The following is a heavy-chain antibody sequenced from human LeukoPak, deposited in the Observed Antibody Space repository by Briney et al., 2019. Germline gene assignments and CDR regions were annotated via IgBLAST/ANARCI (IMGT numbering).Heavy chain of an antibody. D-gene: IGHD3-3*01. Sequence: GRSLRLSCAASGFTFDDYAMHWVRQAPGKGLEWVSGISWNSGSIGYADSVKGRFTISRDNAKNSLYLQMNSLRAEDMALYYCAKGSVLRFWEWFPSAFDIWGQGTMVTVSS. V-gene: IGHV3-9*03. CDR2: ISWNSGSI. J-gene: IGHJ3*02. CDR1: GFTFDDYA. CDR3: AKGSVLRFWEWFPSAFDI.